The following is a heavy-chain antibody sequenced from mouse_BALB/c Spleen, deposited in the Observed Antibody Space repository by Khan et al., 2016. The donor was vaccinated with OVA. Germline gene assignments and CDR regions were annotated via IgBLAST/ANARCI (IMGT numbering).Heavy chain of an antibody. D-gene: IGHD1-2*01. V-gene: IGHV1-77*01. CDR2: ISPGSGDT. CDR3: ARRNYFGYTFSY. CDR1: GYSFTDYY. J-gene: IGHJ3*01. Sequence: QVQLQQSGAELARPGASVKLSCKASGYSFTDYYINWVKQRTGQGLEWIGEISPGSGDTYYNEKVKGKATLTADKSSSTAYMQRSSLTSEASAVYFCARRNYFGYTFSYWGQGTLVTVSA.